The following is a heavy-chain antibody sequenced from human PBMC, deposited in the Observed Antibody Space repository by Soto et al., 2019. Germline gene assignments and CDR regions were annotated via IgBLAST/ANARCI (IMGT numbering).Heavy chain of an antibody. D-gene: IGHD2-2*01. Sequence: QVQLVQSGAEVKKPGASVKVSCKASGYTFTSYAIHWVRQAPGQRLEWMGWINAGRGGTKYSQKFQGRVTITRDTSASTAEMELTSLTSEDTAVYYCARERTTVSRFDYWGRGTLVTVSS. CDR1: GYTFTSYA. V-gene: IGHV1-3*01. CDR3: ARERTTVSRFDY. J-gene: IGHJ4*02. CDR2: INAGRGGT.